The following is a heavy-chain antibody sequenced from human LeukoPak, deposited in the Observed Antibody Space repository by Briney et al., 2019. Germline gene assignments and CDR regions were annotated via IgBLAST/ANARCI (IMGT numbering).Heavy chain of an antibody. J-gene: IGHJ6*02. D-gene: IGHD2-21*01. CDR2: IYHSGST. CDR1: GGSISSGGYF. V-gene: IGHV4-30-2*01. Sequence: SRTLSLTCAVSGGSISSGGYFWSWIRQPPGKGLEWIGYIYHSGSTYYNPSLKSRVTISVDRSKNQFSLKLSSVTAADTAVYYCARGRFLGMDVWGQGTTVTVSS. CDR3: ARGRFLGMDV.